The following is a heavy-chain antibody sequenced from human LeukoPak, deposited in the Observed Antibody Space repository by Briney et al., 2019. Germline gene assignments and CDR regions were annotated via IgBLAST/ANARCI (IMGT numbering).Heavy chain of an antibody. CDR1: GYTFTSYD. Sequence: ASVKVSCKASGYTFTSYDINWVRQATRQGLEWMGWMNPNSGNTGYAQKFQGRVTMTRNTSISTAYMELSSLRSEDTAVYYCARGGEGLYYFDYWGQGTLVTVSS. CDR3: ARGGEGLYYFDY. CDR2: MNPNSGNT. D-gene: IGHD3-16*01. J-gene: IGHJ4*02. V-gene: IGHV1-8*01.